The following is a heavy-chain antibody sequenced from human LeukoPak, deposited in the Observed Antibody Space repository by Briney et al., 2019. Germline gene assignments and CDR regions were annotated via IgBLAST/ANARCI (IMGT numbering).Heavy chain of an antibody. CDR1: GGSISSYY. CDR3: ARDGSGSRPHYYYGMDV. Sequence: SETLSLTCTVSGGSISSYYWSWIRQPPGKGLEWIGYIYYSGSTNYNPSLKSRVTISVDTSKNQFSLKLSSATAADTAVYYCARDGSGSRPHYYYGMDVWGQGTTVTASS. J-gene: IGHJ6*02. V-gene: IGHV4-59*01. CDR2: IYYSGST. D-gene: IGHD1-26*01.